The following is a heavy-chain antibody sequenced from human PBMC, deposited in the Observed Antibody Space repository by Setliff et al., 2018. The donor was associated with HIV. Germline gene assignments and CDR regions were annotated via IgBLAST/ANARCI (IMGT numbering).Heavy chain of an antibody. Sequence: SETLSLTCTVSGDSFSGYYWSWIRQPPGKGLEWIGEINHSGSTNYNPSLKSRVTISVDTAKNQFSLNLTSVTAADTAVYYCARGGFKWSGSYADYWGQGTLVTVSS. V-gene: IGHV4-34*01. D-gene: IGHD1-26*01. CDR3: ARGGFKWSGSYADY. J-gene: IGHJ4*02. CDR1: GDSFSGYY. CDR2: INHSGST.